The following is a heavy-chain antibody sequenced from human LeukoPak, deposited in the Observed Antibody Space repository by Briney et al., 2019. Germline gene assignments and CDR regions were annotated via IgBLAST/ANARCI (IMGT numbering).Heavy chain of an antibody. V-gene: IGHV4-4*07. CDR1: GGSINDYY. J-gene: IGHJ3*01. D-gene: IGHD3-3*01. Sequence: SETLSLTCTVSGGSINDYYWSWIRQPAGKGLEWIGRIYTSGSINYNPSLKSRVALSVDTSKNQCSLKVSSVTAADTAVYYCVRVMSGYDTFDLWGQGTMVTVSS. CDR3: VRVMSGYDTFDL. CDR2: IYTSGSI.